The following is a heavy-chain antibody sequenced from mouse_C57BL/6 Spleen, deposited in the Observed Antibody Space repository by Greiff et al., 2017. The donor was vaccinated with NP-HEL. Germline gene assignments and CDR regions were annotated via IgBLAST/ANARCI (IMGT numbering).Heavy chain of an antibody. CDR3: AEDSAVDYCAQGEYGNYDFDY. CDR2: GQGLEWIG. CDR1: YTFSRRVH. V-gene: IGHV1-87*01. J-gene: IGHJ2*01. Sequence: VQGVESGPELARPWASVKISCQAFYTFSRRVHFAIRDTNYWMQWVKQRPGQGLEWIGDIYPGNGDTSYNQKFKGKATLTADKSSSTAYMQLSSLTAEDSAVDYCAQGEYGNYDFDYWGQGTTLTVSS. D-gene: IGHD2-1*01.